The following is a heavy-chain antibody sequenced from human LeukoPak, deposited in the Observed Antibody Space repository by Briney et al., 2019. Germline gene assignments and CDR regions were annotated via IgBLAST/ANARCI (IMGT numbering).Heavy chain of an antibody. Sequence: GASVKVSCRASGYTFNNYYMHWVRQAPGQGLEWMGWINPKSGATNYAQKLQGRVTMTTDTSTSTAYMELRSLRSDDTAVYYCARTGDAFYGMDVWGQGTTVTVSS. CDR3: ARTGDAFYGMDV. J-gene: IGHJ6*02. CDR1: GYTFNNYY. CDR2: INPKSGAT. V-gene: IGHV1-2*02. D-gene: IGHD3-16*01.